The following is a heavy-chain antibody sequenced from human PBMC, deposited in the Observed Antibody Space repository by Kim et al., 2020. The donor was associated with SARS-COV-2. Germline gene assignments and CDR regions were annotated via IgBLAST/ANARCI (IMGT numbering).Heavy chain of an antibody. D-gene: IGHD2-2*03. CDR2: IYPGDSDT. CDR1: GYSFTSYW. V-gene: IGHV5-51*01. CDR3: ARSSSGYCSSTSCYEGRAGYYGMDV. J-gene: IGHJ6*02. Sequence: GESLKISCKGSGYSFTSYWIGWVRQMPGKGLEWMGIIYPGDSDTRYSPFFQGQVTISADKSISTAYLQWSSLKASDTAMYYCARSSSGYCSSTSCYEGRAGYYGMDVWGQGTTVTVSS.